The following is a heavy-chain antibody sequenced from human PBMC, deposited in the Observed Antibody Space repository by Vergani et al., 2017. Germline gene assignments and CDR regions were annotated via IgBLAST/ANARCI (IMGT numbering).Heavy chain of an antibody. V-gene: IGHV3-33*01. CDR2: IWYDGSNK. CDR3: ARGRLTILKERYYDYGMDV. J-gene: IGHJ6*02. D-gene: IGHD3-9*01. Sequence: QVQLVESGGGVVQPGRSLRLSCAASGFTFSSYGMHWVRQAPGKGLEWVAVIWYDGSNKYYADSVRGRFTISRDNSKDTLYLQMNSLRAEDTAVYYCARGRLTILKERYYDYGMDVWGQGTTVTVSS. CDR1: GFTFSSYG.